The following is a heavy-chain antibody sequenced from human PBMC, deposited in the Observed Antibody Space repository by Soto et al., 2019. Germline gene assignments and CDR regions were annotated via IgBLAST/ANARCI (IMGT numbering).Heavy chain of an antibody. V-gene: IGHV1-3*01. CDR3: ARGKVTYYYGSGSYYNVGGVLYFDY. J-gene: IGHJ4*02. CDR2: INAGNGNT. CDR1: GYTFTSYA. D-gene: IGHD3-10*01. Sequence: ASVKVSCKASGYTFTSYAMHWVRQAPGQRLEWMGWINAGNGNTKYSQKFQGRVTITRDTSASTAYMELSSLRSEDTAVYYCARGKVTYYYGSGSYYNVGGVLYFDYWGQGTLVTVSS.